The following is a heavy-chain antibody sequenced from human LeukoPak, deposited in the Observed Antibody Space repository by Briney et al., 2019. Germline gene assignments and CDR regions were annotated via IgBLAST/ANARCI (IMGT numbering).Heavy chain of an antibody. CDR1: VGTFRSYA. Sequence: SVKVSCKASVGTFRSYAISWVRQAPGQGREWMGRIIPIFGTADYAQKFQGRVTITTDESTSTAYMELSSLRSEDTSVYYCATVPDSSGHFDDWGQGTLVTVSS. V-gene: IGHV1-69*05. J-gene: IGHJ4*02. D-gene: IGHD3-22*01. CDR2: IIPIFGTA. CDR3: ATVPDSSGHFDD.